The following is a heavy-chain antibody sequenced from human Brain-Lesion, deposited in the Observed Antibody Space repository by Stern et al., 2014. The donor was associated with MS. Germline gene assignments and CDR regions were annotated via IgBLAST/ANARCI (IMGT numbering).Heavy chain of an antibody. CDR2: IFYTGST. V-gene: IGHV4-39*02. Sequence: MQLVESGPGLVKPSETLSLTCTVSGGSIGRSSYYWGWIRQPPGKGLEWIGNIFYTGSTFYDPSLKSPVTISVDTSNNHFSPSLNSVTAADTAVYYCARGAGVFDSWGQGTLVTVSP. CDR1: GGSIGRSSYY. CDR3: ARGAGVFDS. D-gene: IGHD7-27*01. J-gene: IGHJ4*02.